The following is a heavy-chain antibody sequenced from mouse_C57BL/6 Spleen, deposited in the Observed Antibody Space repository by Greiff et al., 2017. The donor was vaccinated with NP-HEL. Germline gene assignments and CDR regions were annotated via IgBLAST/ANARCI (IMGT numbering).Heavy chain of an antibody. V-gene: IGHV1-82*01. CDR1: GYAFSSSW. J-gene: IGHJ1*03. CDR2: IYPGDGDT. CDR3: ARSLITTVVGYFDV. D-gene: IGHD1-1*01. Sequence: VKLMESGPELVKPGASVKISCKASGYAFSSSWMNWVKQRPGKGLEWIGRIYPGDGDTNYNGKFKGKATLTADKSSSTAYMQLSSLTSEDSAVYFCARSLITTVVGYFDVWGTGTTVTVSS.